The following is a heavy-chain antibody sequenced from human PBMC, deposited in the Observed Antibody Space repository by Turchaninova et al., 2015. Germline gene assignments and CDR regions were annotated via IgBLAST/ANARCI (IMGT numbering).Heavy chain of an antibody. CDR3: ARDHGCSTSSCYLGRFDP. V-gene: IGHV4-31*02. D-gene: IGHD2-2*01. J-gene: IGHJ5*02. CDR1: GWSTPSGVYH. Sequence: VQLQESGPGLVKPSHTPSLTSRVAGWSTPSGVYHWMWIHQYPGKGLEWIGYLSYSGSTYYNPSLQSRVSTSVDTSKNQFSLRLSSVTAADAAIYYCARDHGCSTSSCYLGRFDPWGQGTLVTVSS. CDR2: LSYSGST.